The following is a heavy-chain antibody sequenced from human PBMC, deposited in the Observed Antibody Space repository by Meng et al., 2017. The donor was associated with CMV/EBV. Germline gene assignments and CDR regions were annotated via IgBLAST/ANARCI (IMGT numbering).Heavy chain of an antibody. CDR1: GFTFSSYA. D-gene: IGHD3-3*01. CDR3: AKEMGESGYYDFWSGYRWDY. J-gene: IGHJ4*02. CDR2: ISGSGGST. Sequence: ETLSLTCAASGFTFSSYAMSWVRQAPGKGLEWVSAISGSGGSTYYADSVKGRFTISRDNSKNTLYLQMNSLRAEDTAVYYCAKEMGESGYYDFWSGYRWDYWGQGTLVTVSS. V-gene: IGHV3-23*01.